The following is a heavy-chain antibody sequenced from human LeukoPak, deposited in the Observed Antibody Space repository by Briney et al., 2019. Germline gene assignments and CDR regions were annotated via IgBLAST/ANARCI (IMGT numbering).Heavy chain of an antibody. CDR3: ARSQDWIDLNYYDSSGYGYFDY. Sequence: ASVKVSCKASGYTFTSYYMHWVRQAPGQGLEWMGIINPSGGSTSYAQKFQGRVTMTRDTSTSTVYMELSSLRSEDTAVYYCARSQDWIDLNYYDSSGYGYFDYWGQGTLVTVSS. CDR2: INPSGGST. V-gene: IGHV1-46*01. CDR1: GYTFTSYY. J-gene: IGHJ4*02. D-gene: IGHD3-22*01.